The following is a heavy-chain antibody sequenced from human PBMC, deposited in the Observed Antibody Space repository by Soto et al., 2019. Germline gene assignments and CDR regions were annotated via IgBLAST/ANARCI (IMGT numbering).Heavy chain of an antibody. V-gene: IGHV3-30*09. Sequence: QVQLVESGGGVVQPGRSLRLSCAASGFTFHNYAMHWVRQAPGTGLECVAGISYDGNNQYYADSVKGRFAISRDNSKNTLYLQMNSLRAEDTAVYDCDSYRVYHYDSSGYYNFEYWGQGSLVTVSS. CDR1: GFTFHNYA. D-gene: IGHD3-22*01. CDR3: DSYRVYHYDSSGYYNFEY. J-gene: IGHJ4*02. CDR2: ISYDGNNQ.